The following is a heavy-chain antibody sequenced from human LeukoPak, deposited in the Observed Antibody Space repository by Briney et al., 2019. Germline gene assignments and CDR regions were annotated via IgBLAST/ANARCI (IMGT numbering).Heavy chain of an antibody. J-gene: IGHJ4*02. V-gene: IGHV3-53*01. CDR3: ARVVGSSGWSKTFDY. CDR1: GFTVSSNY. CDR2: IYSGGST. Sequence: GGSLRLSCAASGFTVSSNYMSWVRQAPGKGLEWVSVIYSGGSTYYADSVKGRFTISRDNSKNTLYLQMNSLRAEDTAVYYCARVVGSSGWSKTFDYWGQGTLVTVSS. D-gene: IGHD6-19*01.